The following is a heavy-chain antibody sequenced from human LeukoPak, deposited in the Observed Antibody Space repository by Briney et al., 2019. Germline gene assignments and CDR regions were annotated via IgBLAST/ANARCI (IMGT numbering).Heavy chain of an antibody. CDR3: VKDREYSYDY. V-gene: IGHV3-64D*06. D-gene: IGHD2/OR15-2a*01. CDR1: GFTFSNYA. CDR2: ISINGADT. J-gene: IGHJ4*02. Sequence: GGSLRLSCSVSGFTFSNYAMHWVRQAPGKGLEYVATISINGADTYYPDSVKGRFTISGDTSKNTLYLQMSSLRAEDTAVYYCVKDREYSYDYWGQGTLVTVSS.